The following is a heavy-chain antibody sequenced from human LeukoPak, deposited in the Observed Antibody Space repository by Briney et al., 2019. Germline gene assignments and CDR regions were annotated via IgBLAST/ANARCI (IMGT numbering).Heavy chain of an antibody. J-gene: IGHJ6*02. D-gene: IGHD5-12*01. CDR3: ARGGFSGYESAYYYYGMGV. Sequence: ASVKVSCKASGYTFTGYYMHWVRQAPGQGLEWMGWINPNSGGTNYAQKSQDWVTLTRDTSISTAYMELSRLRSDDTAVYYCARGGFSGYESAYYYYGMGVWGQGTTVTVSS. CDR1: GYTFTGYY. V-gene: IGHV1-2*04. CDR2: INPNSGGT.